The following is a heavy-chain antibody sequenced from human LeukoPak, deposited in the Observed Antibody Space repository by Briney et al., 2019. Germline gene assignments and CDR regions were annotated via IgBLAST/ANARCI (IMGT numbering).Heavy chain of an antibody. D-gene: IGHD3-10*01. CDR2: ISSSSSSI. CDR1: GFTVSSNY. J-gene: IGHJ4*02. CDR3: AREGGSGSYSHY. V-gene: IGHV3-48*02. Sequence: GGSLRLSCAASGFTVSSNYMSWVRQAPGKGLEWLSYISSSSSSIYYADSVKGRFTISRDNAKNSLYLQMNSLRDEDTAVYYCAREGGSGSYSHYWGQGTLVTVSS.